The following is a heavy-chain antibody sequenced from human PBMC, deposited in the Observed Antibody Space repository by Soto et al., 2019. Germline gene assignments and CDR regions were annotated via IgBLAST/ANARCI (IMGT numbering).Heavy chain of an antibody. CDR1: GGSIRSGGYS. CDR3: AAGGGLPRDD. J-gene: IGHJ4*02. V-gene: IGHV4-30-2*01. D-gene: IGHD5-12*01. CDR2: IYPSGSP. Sequence: QLQLQESGSGLVKPSQTLSLTCAVSGGSIRSGGYSWSWIRQPPGKGLEWIGYIYPSGSPYYNPSRKSRVTIPVDRAKNQFSLKLSSVTAADTAVYYCAAGGGLPRDDWGQGTLVTVSS.